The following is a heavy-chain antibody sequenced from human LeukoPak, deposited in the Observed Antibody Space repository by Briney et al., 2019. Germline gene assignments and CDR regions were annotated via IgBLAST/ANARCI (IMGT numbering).Heavy chain of an antibody. CDR2: ISGSGAST. Sequence: GGSLRLSCLTSGFTLSTNAMSWVRQAPGKGLEWISGISGSGASTYYADSVTGRFTISRDNPRNTLYLQMNSLRGDDTAVYYCAKDVGKWESLHFFDYWGQGTLVTVSS. V-gene: IGHV3-23*01. D-gene: IGHD1-26*01. J-gene: IGHJ4*02. CDR3: AKDVGKWESLHFFDY. CDR1: GFTLSTNA.